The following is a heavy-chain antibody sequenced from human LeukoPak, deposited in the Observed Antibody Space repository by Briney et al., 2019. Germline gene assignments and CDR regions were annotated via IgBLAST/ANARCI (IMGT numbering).Heavy chain of an antibody. J-gene: IGHJ4*02. Sequence: SETLSLTCAVYGGSFSGYYWSWIRQPPGKGLEWIGEINHSGSTNYNPSLKSRVTISVDTSKNQFSLKLSSVTAADTAVYYCARVGGLGILDYWSQGTLVAVSS. CDR3: ARVGGLGILDY. CDR1: GGSFSGYY. V-gene: IGHV4-34*01. D-gene: IGHD7-27*01. CDR2: INHSGST.